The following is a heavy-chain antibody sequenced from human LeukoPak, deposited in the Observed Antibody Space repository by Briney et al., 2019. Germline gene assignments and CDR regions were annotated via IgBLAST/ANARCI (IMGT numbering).Heavy chain of an antibody. V-gene: IGHV3-11*01. CDR1: GFTFSDYY. D-gene: IGHD3-10*01. CDR2: ISSSGSTI. J-gene: IGHJ6*03. CDR3: ARDGLSNYYYYYYMDV. Sequence: GGSLRLSCAASGFTFSDYYMSWIRQAPGKGLEWVSYISSSGSTIYYADSVKGRFTISRDNAKNSLYLQMNSLRAEDTAVYYCARDGLSNYYYYYYMDVWGKGTTVTVSS.